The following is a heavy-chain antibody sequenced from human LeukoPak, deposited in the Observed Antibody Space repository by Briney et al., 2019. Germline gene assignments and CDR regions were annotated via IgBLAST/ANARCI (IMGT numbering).Heavy chain of an antibody. J-gene: IGHJ4*02. CDR1: GGSISSYY. D-gene: IGHD3-10*01. Sequence: PSETLSLTCTAPGGSISSYYWSWIRQPPGKGLEWIGYIYYSGSTNYNPSLKSRVTISVDTSKNQFSLKLSSVTAADTAVYYCAASMVRGVIITRKPYLFDYWGQGTLVTVSS. CDR3: AASMVRGVIITRKPYLFDY. V-gene: IGHV4-59*01. CDR2: IYYSGST.